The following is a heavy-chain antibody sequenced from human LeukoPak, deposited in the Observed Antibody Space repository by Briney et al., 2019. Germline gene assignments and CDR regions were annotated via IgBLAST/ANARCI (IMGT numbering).Heavy chain of an antibody. D-gene: IGHD3-22*01. Sequence: PGGSLRLSCAASGFTFSSYWMSWVRQAPGKGLEWVANIKQDGSEKYYVDSVKSRFTISRDNAKNSLYLQMNSLRAEDTAVYYCARDQGSSGYHDYYYYGMDVWGQGTTVTVSS. J-gene: IGHJ6*02. V-gene: IGHV3-7*03. CDR1: GFTFSSYW. CDR2: IKQDGSEK. CDR3: ARDQGSSGYHDYYYYGMDV.